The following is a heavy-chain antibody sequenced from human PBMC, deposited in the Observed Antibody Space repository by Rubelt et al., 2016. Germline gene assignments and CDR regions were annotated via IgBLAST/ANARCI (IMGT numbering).Heavy chain of an antibody. D-gene: IGHD6-13*01. CDR2: ISAYNGNT. CDR1: GYTFTSYG. Sequence: QVQLVQSGAEVKKPGASVKVSCKASGYTFTSYGISWVRQAPGQGLEWMGWISAYNGNTNYAQKRQGRVTMTPDTSTSTAYMELRSLSSDDTAVYYCASMYSSSWYRGWFDPWGQGTLVTVSS. CDR3: ASMYSSSWYRGWFDP. V-gene: IGHV1-18*01. J-gene: IGHJ5*02.